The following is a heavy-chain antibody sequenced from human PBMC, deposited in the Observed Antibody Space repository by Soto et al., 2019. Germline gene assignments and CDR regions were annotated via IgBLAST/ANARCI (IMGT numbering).Heavy chain of an antibody. CDR1: GFTFGNFW. Sequence: GGSLRLSCAASGFTFGNFWMTWVRQAPGKGLEWVAMIKGDGSDKYYVDSVRGRFTISRDNTKNSLYLQMNSLRAEDTALYYCVRDSGNDLLTGYQHFDYWRQGTQVTVSS. CDR2: IKGDGSDK. CDR3: VRDSGNDLLTGYQHFDY. D-gene: IGHD3-9*01. J-gene: IGHJ4*02. V-gene: IGHV3-7*03.